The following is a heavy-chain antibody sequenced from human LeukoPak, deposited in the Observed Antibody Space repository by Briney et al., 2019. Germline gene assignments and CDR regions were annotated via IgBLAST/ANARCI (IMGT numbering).Heavy chain of an antibody. CDR2: ISSNGATT. CDR1: GFTFNRFY. V-gene: IGHV3-64D*06. Sequence: PGGSLRLSCSASGFTFNRFYLHWVRQAPGKGLEFVSHISSNGATTYYADSVEGRFAISRDNSKNTLYLQMSSLRADDTAVYYCVEDRTIAAPNNDFFDSWGQGALVTVSS. CDR3: VEDRTIAAPNNDFFDS. D-gene: IGHD6-13*01. J-gene: IGHJ4*02.